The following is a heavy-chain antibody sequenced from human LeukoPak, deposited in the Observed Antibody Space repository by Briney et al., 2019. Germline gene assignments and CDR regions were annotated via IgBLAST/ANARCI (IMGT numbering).Heavy chain of an antibody. Sequence: GASVKVSRKASGYTFTDYYIHWVRQAPGEGLEWMGWLNPNSGGTHYAQKFQGKVTMSRDTSLSTAYMELSRLTSDDTALFYCARDYGFGNLLLFFDYWGQGTLVTVSS. CDR3: ARDYGFGNLLLFFDY. J-gene: IGHJ4*02. CDR2: LNPNSGGT. D-gene: IGHD3-16*02. V-gene: IGHV1-2*02. CDR1: GYTFTDYY.